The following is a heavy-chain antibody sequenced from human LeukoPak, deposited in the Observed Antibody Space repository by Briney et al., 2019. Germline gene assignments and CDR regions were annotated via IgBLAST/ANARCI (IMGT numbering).Heavy chain of an antibody. V-gene: IGHV3-30*03. J-gene: IGHJ4*02. D-gene: IGHD1-26*01. CDR2: ISYDGSHE. CDR3: ASGSPAGDY. Sequence: GGSLRLSCAASRFTFSSYGMHWVRQAPGKGLEWVAVISYDGSHEYYADSVKGRFTISRDNSMNTLHLQMNSLTTEDTAVYYCASGSPAGDYWGQGTLVTVSS. CDR1: RFTFSSYG.